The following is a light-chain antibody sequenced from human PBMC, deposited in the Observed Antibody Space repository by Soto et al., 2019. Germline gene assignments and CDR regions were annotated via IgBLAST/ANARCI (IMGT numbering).Light chain of an antibody. J-gene: IGLJ1*01. Sequence: QSVLTQPPSASGTPGQRVTISCSGSSSNIGSNTVNWYQQLPGTAPKLLIYSNNQRPSGVPDRFSGSKSGTSASLAISGLQSEDEADYYCAAWDDSLYGGVFGTGTKVTVL. CDR3: AAWDDSLYGGV. CDR1: SSNIGSNT. V-gene: IGLV1-44*01. CDR2: SNN.